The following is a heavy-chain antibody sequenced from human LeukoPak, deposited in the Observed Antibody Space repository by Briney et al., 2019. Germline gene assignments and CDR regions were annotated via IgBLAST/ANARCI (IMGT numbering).Heavy chain of an antibody. Sequence: GESLKISCKGSGYSFPSYWIAWVRQMPGKGLEWMGNIYPGDSDTRYSPSFQGQVTISADKSISTAYLQWSSLKASDSAMYYCARTYYYDSSGYDLGAFDIWGQGTMVTVSS. V-gene: IGHV5-51*01. CDR3: ARTYYYDSSGYDLGAFDI. CDR2: IYPGDSDT. D-gene: IGHD3-22*01. J-gene: IGHJ3*02. CDR1: GYSFPSYW.